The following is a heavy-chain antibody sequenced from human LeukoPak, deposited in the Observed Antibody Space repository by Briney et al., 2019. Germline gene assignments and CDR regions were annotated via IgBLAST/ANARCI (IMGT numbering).Heavy chain of an antibody. V-gene: IGHV1-2*02. D-gene: IGHD1-26*01. J-gene: IGHJ4*02. CDR2: INPNSGDT. CDR3: ARGRRILVGDTNAGDFFDY. CDR1: GYSFTNFG. Sequence: VASVKVSCKTSGYSFTNFGITWVRQAPGKGLEWMGWINPNSGDTYYAQKFQGSVSMTRDTSISTANMELSRLKSDDTAVYYCARGRRILVGDTNAGDFFDYWGQGTLVTVSS.